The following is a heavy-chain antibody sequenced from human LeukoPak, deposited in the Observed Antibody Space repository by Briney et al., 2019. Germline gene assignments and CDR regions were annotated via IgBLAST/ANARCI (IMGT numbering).Heavy chain of an antibody. Sequence: GRSLRLSCAAYGFNFSSYGMHWVRQVPGKGLEWVAIIWYDGSTKYYADSVKGRFTISRDNSKNTLYLQMNSLRAEDTAVYYCARGLRYFDWSQNWFDPWGQGTLVTVSS. D-gene: IGHD3-9*01. CDR3: ARGLRYFDWSQNWFDP. J-gene: IGHJ5*02. CDR1: GFNFSSYG. V-gene: IGHV3-33*08. CDR2: IWYDGSTK.